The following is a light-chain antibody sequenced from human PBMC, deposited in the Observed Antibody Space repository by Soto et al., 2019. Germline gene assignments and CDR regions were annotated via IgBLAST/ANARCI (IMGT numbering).Light chain of an antibody. CDR2: GVS. CDR3: HQASSPPWT. J-gene: IGKJ1*01. CDR1: QRIAY. V-gene: IGKV1-39*01. Sequence: DIQMTQSPSSLSASVGDRVTITCRASQRIAYVNWYQHKPGKAPNLLIYGVSTLQIGVPSRFSGGGSGTDFTLTITSLQSEDFGAYYCHQASSPPWTFGQGTKV.